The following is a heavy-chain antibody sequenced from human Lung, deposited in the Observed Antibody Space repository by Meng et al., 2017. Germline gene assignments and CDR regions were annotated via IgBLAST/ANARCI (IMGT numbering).Heavy chain of an antibody. Sequence: VLLAAGGGGLLKPSETLSPTCVVSGGSFSDYYWSWIRQPPGKGLEWIGEINHSGSTNYNPSLESRATISVDTSQNNLSLKLSSVTAADSAVYYCARGPTTMAHDFDYWGQGTLVTVSS. J-gene: IGHJ4*02. CDR1: GGSFSDYY. CDR3: ARGPTTMAHDFDY. CDR2: INHSGST. D-gene: IGHD4-11*01. V-gene: IGHV4-34*01.